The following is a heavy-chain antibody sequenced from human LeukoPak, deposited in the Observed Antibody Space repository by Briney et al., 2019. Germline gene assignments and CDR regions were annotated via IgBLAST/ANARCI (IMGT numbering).Heavy chain of an antibody. Sequence: SQTLSLTCAISGDTVSSNSAAWNWDRQSPSRGLEWLVRTYYRSKWYNDYAVSVKSRITINPDTSKNQFSLQLNSVTPEDTAVYYCAREHVGASNLFDYWGQGTLVTVSS. D-gene: IGHD1-26*01. V-gene: IGHV6-1*01. CDR2: TYYRSKWYN. CDR1: GDTVSSNSAA. J-gene: IGHJ4*02. CDR3: AREHVGASNLFDY.